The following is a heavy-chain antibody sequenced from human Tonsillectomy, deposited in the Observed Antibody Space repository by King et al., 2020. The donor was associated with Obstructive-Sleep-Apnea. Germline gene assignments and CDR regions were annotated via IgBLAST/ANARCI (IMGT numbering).Heavy chain of an antibody. J-gene: IGHJ4*02. CDR3: TRDRGGVAGN. D-gene: IGHD6-19*01. CDR2: IYSCVST. CDR1: GFTVSNNY. V-gene: IGHV3-66*01. Sequence: QLVDSGGGLVHPGGSLRLSCASSGFTVSNNYMNWVLQAPWNWLCLFSVIYSCVSTSSADSVKCRFTISRDNSKNTLYLQMNSLRAEDTAVYYCTRDRGGVAGNWGQGTLVTVSS.